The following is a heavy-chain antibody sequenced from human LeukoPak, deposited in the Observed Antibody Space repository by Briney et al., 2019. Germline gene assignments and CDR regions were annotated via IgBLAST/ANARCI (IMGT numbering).Heavy chain of an antibody. CDR2: INTNTGNP. J-gene: IGHJ4*02. CDR3: ARALHHVNVDTAMVDY. V-gene: IGHV7-4-1*02. D-gene: IGHD5-18*01. Sequence: ASVKVSCKASGYTFTSYAMNWVRQAPGQGLEWMGWINTNTGNPTYAQGFTGRFVFSLDTSVSTACLQISSLKAEDTAVYYCARALHHVNVDTAMVDYWGQGTLVTVSS. CDR1: GYTFTSYA.